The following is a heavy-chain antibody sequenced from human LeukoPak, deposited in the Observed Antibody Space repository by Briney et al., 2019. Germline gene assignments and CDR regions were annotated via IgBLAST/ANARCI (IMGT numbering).Heavy chain of an antibody. V-gene: IGHV1-69*10. D-gene: IGHD4-23*01. J-gene: IGHJ3*01. CDR1: GGTFSSYA. CDR2: VIPMFDVR. Sequence: SVKVSCKASGGTFSSYALSWMRQAPGQGLEWMGRVIPMFDVRDYAQKFQGRVTMTADTSTGTAYMELSSLTSDDTAMYYCARDPALEGTEDYRDFGGVESVDAFDVWGQGTMVTVFS. CDR3: ARDPALEGTEDYRDFGGVESVDAFDV.